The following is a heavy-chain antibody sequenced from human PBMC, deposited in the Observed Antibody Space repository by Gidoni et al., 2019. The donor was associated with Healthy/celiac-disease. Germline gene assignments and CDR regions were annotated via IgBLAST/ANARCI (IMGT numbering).Heavy chain of an antibody. Sequence: QVQLQQWGAGLLKPSETLSLTCAVYGGSFSGYYWSWIRQPPGKGLEWIGEINHSGSTNYNPSLKSRVTISVDTSKNQFSLKLSSVTAADTAVYYCARGLLAGTEYFQHWGQGTLVTVSS. V-gene: IGHV4-34*01. J-gene: IGHJ1*01. CDR3: ARGLLAGTEYFQH. CDR2: INHSGST. D-gene: IGHD6-19*01. CDR1: GGSFSGYY.